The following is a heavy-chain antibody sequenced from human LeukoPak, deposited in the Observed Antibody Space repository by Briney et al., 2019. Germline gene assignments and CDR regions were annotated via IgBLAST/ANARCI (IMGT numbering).Heavy chain of an antibody. CDR3: ARDKQWLVRGAFDI. D-gene: IGHD6-19*01. V-gene: IGHV4-4*02. CDR2: IYHSGST. CDR1: GGSISSSNW. J-gene: IGHJ3*02. Sequence: SETLSLTCAVSGGSISSSNWWSWVRQPPGKGLEWIGEIYHSGSTNYNPSLKSRVTISVDKSKNQFSLKLSSVTAADTAVYYCARDKQWLVRGAFDIWGQGTMVTVSS.